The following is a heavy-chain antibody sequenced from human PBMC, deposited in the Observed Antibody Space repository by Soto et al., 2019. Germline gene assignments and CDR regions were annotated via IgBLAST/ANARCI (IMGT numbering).Heavy chain of an antibody. D-gene: IGHD5-18*01. V-gene: IGHV4-34*01. CDR1: GGSFSDYY. J-gene: IGHJ4*02. Sequence: SETLSLTCAVYGGSFSDYYWSWIRQPPGMGLEWIGEINHSGSTNYNPSLKSRVTISQDTSKNQFSLKLTSVTAADTALYYCARVDTAMVYYWGQGTLVTVSS. CDR3: ARVDTAMVYY. CDR2: INHSGST.